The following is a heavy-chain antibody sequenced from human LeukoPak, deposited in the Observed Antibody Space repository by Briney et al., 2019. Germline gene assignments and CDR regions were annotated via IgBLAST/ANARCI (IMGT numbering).Heavy chain of an antibody. CDR1: GFTFSNAW. Sequence: PGGSLRLSCAASGFTFSNAWMSGVRQAPGKGLEWVGRIKSKTDGGTTDYAAPVKGRFTISRDDSKNTLYLQMNSLKTEDTAVYYCIVFYYGSGSTLWGQGTLVTVSS. D-gene: IGHD3-10*01. CDR3: IVFYYGSGSTL. CDR2: IKSKTDGGTT. J-gene: IGHJ4*02. V-gene: IGHV3-15*01.